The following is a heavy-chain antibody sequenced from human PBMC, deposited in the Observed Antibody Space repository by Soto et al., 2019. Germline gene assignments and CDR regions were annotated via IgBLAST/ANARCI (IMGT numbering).Heavy chain of an antibody. D-gene: IGHD3-10*01. CDR1: GGSISSYY. J-gene: IGHJ5*02. CDR3: AGTMGARYNWFDP. V-gene: IGHV4-59*01. CDR2: ISYSGST. Sequence: SETLSLTCFVSGGSISSYYWTWIRLPPGKGLEWIGYISYSGSTNYNPSLKSRVAMSVDTSRSQFSLKLKSVTSADTAVYYCAGTMGARYNWFDPWGQGTLVTVSS.